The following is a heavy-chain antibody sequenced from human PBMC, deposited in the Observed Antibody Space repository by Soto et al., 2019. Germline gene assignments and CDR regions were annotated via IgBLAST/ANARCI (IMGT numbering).Heavy chain of an antibody. D-gene: IGHD6-19*01. J-gene: IGHJ6*02. CDR3: ATYHGRVAVAGNYYGMDV. Sequence: ASVKVSCKVCGCTLTELSMHWVRQAPGKGLEWMGGFDPEDGETIYAQKFQGRVTMTEDTSTDTAYMELSSLRSEDTAVYYCATYHGRVAVAGNYYGMDVWGQGTTVTVSS. CDR1: GCTLTELS. CDR2: FDPEDGET. V-gene: IGHV1-24*01.